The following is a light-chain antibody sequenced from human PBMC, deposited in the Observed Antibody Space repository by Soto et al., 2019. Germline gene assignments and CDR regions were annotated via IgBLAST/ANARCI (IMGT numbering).Light chain of an antibody. J-gene: IGLJ1*01. Sequence: LTQPASVSGSPGQSITISCTGTSSDVGGYNYVSWYQQHPGKAPKLMIYEVGNRPSGVSNRFSGSKSGNTASLTISGLQAEDEADYYCSSYTSSSTLPYVFGTGTKVTVL. CDR3: SSYTSSSTLPYV. CDR2: EVG. V-gene: IGLV2-14*01. CDR1: SSDVGGYNY.